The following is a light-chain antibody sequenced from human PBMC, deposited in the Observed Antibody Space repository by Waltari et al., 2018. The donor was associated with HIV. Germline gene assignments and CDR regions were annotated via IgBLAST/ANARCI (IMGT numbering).Light chain of an antibody. CDR1: SGHTNYA. Sequence: QVVLTQSPSASASLGASVKLTCTLSSGHTNYAIAWHQQQPEKGPRYLMRLSTNGSHTKGDVLPDRFSGSSSGAERYLTISSRQSEDEADYYCQTWGTGIVVFGGGTKLTVL. V-gene: IGLV4-69*01. CDR2: LSTNGSH. CDR3: QTWGTGIVV. J-gene: IGLJ2*01.